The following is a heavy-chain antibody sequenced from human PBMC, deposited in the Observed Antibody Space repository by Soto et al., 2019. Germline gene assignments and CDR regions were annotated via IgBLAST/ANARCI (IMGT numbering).Heavy chain of an antibody. CDR1: GFTFSNYW. Sequence: PGGSLRLACAVSGFTFSNYWMSWVRQAPGKGLEWVANIKQDGSEKNYVDSVEGRFTISRDNAKNSLYLQMNSLRAEDTAVYYCAKDLLRVKGFGELSDYYYHYGMDVWGQGTTVTVSS. D-gene: IGHD3-10*01. CDR3: AKDLLRVKGFGELSDYYYHYGMDV. V-gene: IGHV3-7*01. CDR2: IKQDGSEK. J-gene: IGHJ6*02.